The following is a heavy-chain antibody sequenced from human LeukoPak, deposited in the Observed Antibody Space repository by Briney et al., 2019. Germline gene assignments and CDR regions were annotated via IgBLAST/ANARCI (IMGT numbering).Heavy chain of an antibody. CDR2: INHSGST. V-gene: IGHV4-34*01. D-gene: IGHD3-3*01. J-gene: IGHJ6*02. CDR3: ARATYYDFWSATYYYYGMDV. CDR1: GGSFSGYY. Sequence: SETLSLTCAVYGGSFSGYYWSWIRQPPGKGLEWIGEINHSGSTNYNPSLKSRVTISVDTSKNQFSLKLSSVTAADTAVYYCARATYYDFWSATYYYYGMDVWGQGTTVTVSS.